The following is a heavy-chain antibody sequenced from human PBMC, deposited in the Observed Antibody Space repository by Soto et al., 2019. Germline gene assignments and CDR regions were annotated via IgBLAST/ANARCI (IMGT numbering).Heavy chain of an antibody. CDR1: GFTVGNNY. D-gene: IGHD3-10*01. J-gene: IGHJ4*02. CDR3: AKDGRGSGSHYNSFGY. V-gene: IGHV3-53*01. Sequence: EVQLVESGGGLIQPGGSLRLSCAASGFTVGNNYMSWVRQAPGKRLEWVSLIYSTGTTRYADSVKGRFTVSRDNAKNTRYLQMTSLRAEDTAVYYCAKDGRGSGSHYNSFGYWGQGTLVTVSS. CDR2: IYSTGTT.